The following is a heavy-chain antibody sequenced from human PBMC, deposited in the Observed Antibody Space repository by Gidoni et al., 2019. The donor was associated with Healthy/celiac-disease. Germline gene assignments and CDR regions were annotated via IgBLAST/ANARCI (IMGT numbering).Heavy chain of an antibody. CDR1: GLTFGDYA. D-gene: IGHD6-19*01. Sequence: EVQLVESGGGLVQPGRSLRLSCTDSGLTFGDYAMSWFRQAPGKGLECVGLIRSKAYGGTTEYAASVKGRFTISRDDSKSIAYLQMNSLKTEDTAVYYCTYSSGWHPANWFDPWGQGTLVTVSS. CDR2: IRSKAYGGTT. CDR3: TYSSGWHPANWFDP. V-gene: IGHV3-49*03. J-gene: IGHJ5*02.